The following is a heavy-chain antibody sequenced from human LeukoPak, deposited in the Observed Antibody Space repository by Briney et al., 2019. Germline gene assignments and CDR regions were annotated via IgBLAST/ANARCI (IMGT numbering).Heavy chain of an antibody. V-gene: IGHV4-59*10. CDR3: ARVSTMVRGVLDY. D-gene: IGHD3-10*01. CDR1: GGSFSGYY. Sequence: SETLSLTCAVYGGSFSGYYWSWIRQPPGKGLEWIGRIYTSGSTNYNPSLKSRVTMSVDTSKNQFSLKLSSVTAADTAVYYCARVSTMVRGVLDYWGQGTLVTVSS. J-gene: IGHJ4*02. CDR2: IYTSGST.